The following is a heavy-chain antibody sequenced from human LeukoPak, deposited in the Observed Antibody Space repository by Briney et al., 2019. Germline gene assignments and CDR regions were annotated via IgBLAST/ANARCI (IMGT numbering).Heavy chain of an antibody. CDR2: INHSGST. D-gene: IGHD3-10*01. CDR1: GYSISSGYY. J-gene: IGHJ5*02. CDR3: ARRFYYYGSGSPKGSWFDP. V-gene: IGHV4-38-2*02. Sequence: SETLSLTCTVSGYSISSGYYWSWIRQPPGKGLEWIGEINHSGSTSYNPSLKSRVTISVDTSKNQFSLKLSSVTAADTAVYYCARRFYYYGSGSPKGSWFDPWGQGTLVTVSS.